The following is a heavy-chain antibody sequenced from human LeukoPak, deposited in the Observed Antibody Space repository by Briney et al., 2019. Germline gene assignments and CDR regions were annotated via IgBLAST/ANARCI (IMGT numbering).Heavy chain of an antibody. CDR1: GGPISSSSYY. Sequence: NASETLSLTCTVSGGPISSSSYYWGWIRQPPGKGLEWIGSIYYSGSTYYNPSLKSRVTISVDTSKNQFSLKLSSVTAADTAVYYCARPPARDGKMGFDYWGQGTLVTVSS. J-gene: IGHJ4*02. D-gene: IGHD5-24*01. CDR2: IYYSGST. V-gene: IGHV4-39*01. CDR3: ARPPARDGKMGFDY.